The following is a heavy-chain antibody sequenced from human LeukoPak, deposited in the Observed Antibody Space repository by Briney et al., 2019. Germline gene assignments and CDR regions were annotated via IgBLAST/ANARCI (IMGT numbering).Heavy chain of an antibody. D-gene: IGHD1-26*01. Sequence: SWIRQHPGKGLEWIGYIYYSGSTYYNPSLKSRVTISVDTSKNQFSLKLSSVTAADTAVYYCARAVVGASFDYWGQGTLVTVSS. V-gene: IGHV4-31*02. J-gene: IGHJ4*02. CDR2: IYYSGST. CDR3: ARAVVGASFDY.